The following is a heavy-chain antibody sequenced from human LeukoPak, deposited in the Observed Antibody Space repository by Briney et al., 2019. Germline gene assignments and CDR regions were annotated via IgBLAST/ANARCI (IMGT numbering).Heavy chain of an antibody. J-gene: IGHJ3*02. CDR1: GYTFTSYD. V-gene: IGHV1-2*04. D-gene: IGHD3-16*02. CDR3: ARDRPYYDYVWGSYRHDAFDI. Sequence: ASVKVSCKASGYTFTSYDINWVRQATGQGLEWMGWINPNGGDTNYAQNFQGWVTMTRDTSIGTAYMEVSRLRSDDTAVYYCARDRPYYDYVWGSYRHDAFDIWGQGTMVTVSS. CDR2: INPNGGDT.